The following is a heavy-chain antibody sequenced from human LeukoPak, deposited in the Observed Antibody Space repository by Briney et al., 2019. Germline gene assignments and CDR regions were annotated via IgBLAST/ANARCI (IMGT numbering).Heavy chain of an antibody. V-gene: IGHV3-21*01. J-gene: IGHJ4*02. CDR1: GFTFSSYS. CDR3: ARHNPTSNYYDSSGKYRGDY. CDR2: ISSSSSYI. Sequence: GGSLRLSCAASGFTFSSYSMNWVRQAPGKGLEWVSSISSSSSYIYYADSVKGRFTISRDNAKNSLYLQMNSLRAENTAVYYCARHNPTSNYYDSSGKYRGDYWGQGTLVTVSS. D-gene: IGHD3-22*01.